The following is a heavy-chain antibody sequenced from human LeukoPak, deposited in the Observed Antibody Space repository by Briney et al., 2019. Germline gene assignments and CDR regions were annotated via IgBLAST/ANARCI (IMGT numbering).Heavy chain of an antibody. Sequence: YXXGWIRQPPGKGLEWIGSIYYSGSTYYNPSLKSRVTISVDTSKNQFSLKLSSVTAADTAVYYCARLLAHWGQGTLVTVSS. V-gene: IGHV4-39*01. CDR2: IYYSGST. J-gene: IGHJ4*02. CDR3: ARLLAH. CDR1: YX.